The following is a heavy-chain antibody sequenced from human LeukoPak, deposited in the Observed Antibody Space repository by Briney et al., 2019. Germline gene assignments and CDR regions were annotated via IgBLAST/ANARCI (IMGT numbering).Heavy chain of an antibody. Sequence: ASVKVSCKASGYTFTSYGISWVRQAPGQGLEWMGWISAYNGNTNYAQKLQGRVTMTTDTSTSTAYMELRSLRSDDTAVYYCARAIREGTIKKYLKNWFDPWGQGTLVTVSS. CDR2: ISAYNGNT. CDR3: ARAIREGTIKKYLKNWFDP. D-gene: IGHD4/OR15-4a*01. J-gene: IGHJ5*02. CDR1: GYTFTSYG. V-gene: IGHV1-18*01.